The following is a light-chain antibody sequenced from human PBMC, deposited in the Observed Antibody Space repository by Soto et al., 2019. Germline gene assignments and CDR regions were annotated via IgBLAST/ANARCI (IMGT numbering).Light chain of an antibody. CDR3: SSYAVSDSLV. Sequence: QSVLTQPPSASGSPGRSVTISCTGTSSDVGGYDYVSWYQQHPGKVPKLMIYEVNKRPSGVPDRFSGPKAGNTASLTVSGLQTEDEADYYCSSYAVSDSLVFGGGTKVTVL. CDR1: SSDVGGYDY. J-gene: IGLJ2*01. CDR2: EVN. V-gene: IGLV2-8*01.